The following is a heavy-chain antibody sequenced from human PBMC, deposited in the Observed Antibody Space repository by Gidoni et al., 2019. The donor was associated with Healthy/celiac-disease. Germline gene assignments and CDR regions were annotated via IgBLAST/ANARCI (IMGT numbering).Heavy chain of an antibody. CDR2: IKHSGNT. CDR1: GGSFSGYS. V-gene: IGHV4-34*01. J-gene: IGHJ3*02. Sequence: QVQLQQWGAGLLKPSETLSPTCAVYGGSFSGYSWSWIRQPPGKGLEWIGEIKHSGNTNYNPSLKSRVTISADTSKNQFSLKLSSVTAADTAVYYCARVITMVRGTRTYDAFDIWGQGTMVTVSS. CDR3: ARVITMVRGTRTYDAFDI. D-gene: IGHD3-10*01.